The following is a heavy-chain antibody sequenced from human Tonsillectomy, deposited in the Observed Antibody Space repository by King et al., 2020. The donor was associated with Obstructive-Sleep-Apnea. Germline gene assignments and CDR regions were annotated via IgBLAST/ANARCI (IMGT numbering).Heavy chain of an antibody. CDR2: ISFDGSNK. CDR1: GLTFTRNS. D-gene: IGHD4-17*01. Sequence: VQLVESGGGVVQPGRSLRLSCVASGLTFTRNSIHWVRQAPGKGLVWVAVISFDGSNKYYADSGKGRFTISSDISKSTFYLQMNSLRTEDTVMYYCARNNYGDYSLFYDLDVWGQGTTVTVSS. CDR3: ARNNYGDYSLFYDLDV. J-gene: IGHJ6*02. V-gene: IGHV3-30*04.